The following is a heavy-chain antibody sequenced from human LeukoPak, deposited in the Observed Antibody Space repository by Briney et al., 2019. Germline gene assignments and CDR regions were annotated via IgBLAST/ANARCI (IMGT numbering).Heavy chain of an antibody. Sequence: GGSLRLSCAASGFTFSTYAMTWVRQAPGKGLEWVSAISGSGCSTNYADSVKGRFTISIDNSKNTLDLQMNSLRAEDTAVYHCAKSSKWKQLWSYDYWGQGILVTVSS. J-gene: IGHJ4*02. D-gene: IGHD5-18*01. V-gene: IGHV3-23*01. CDR2: ISGSGCST. CDR3: AKSSKWKQLWSYDY. CDR1: GFTFSTYA.